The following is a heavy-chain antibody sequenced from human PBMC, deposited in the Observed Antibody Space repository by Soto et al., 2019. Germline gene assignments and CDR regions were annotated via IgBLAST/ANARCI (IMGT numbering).Heavy chain of an antibody. CDR3: ARGSLGYSSSWYGNGWFDP. D-gene: IGHD6-13*01. CDR1: GFTFSSYA. CDR2: ISYDGSNK. Sequence: AGGSLRLSCAASGFTFSSYAMHWVRQAPGKGLEWVAVISYDGSNKYYADSVKGRFTISRDNSKNTLYLQMNSLRAEDTAVYYCARGSLGYSSSWYGNGWFDPWGQGTLVTVSS. V-gene: IGHV3-30-3*01. J-gene: IGHJ5*02.